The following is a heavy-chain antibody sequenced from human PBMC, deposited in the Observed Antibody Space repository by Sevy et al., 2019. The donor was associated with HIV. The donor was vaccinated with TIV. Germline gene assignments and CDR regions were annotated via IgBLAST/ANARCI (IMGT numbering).Heavy chain of an antibody. J-gene: IGHJ6*02. D-gene: IGHD6-13*01. V-gene: IGHV3-53*01. CDR2: IYSGGST. CDR1: GFTVSSNY. CDR3: ARSPARIDFIAAAGVGYYYYGMDV. Sequence: GGSLRLSCAASGFTVSSNYMSWVRQAPGKGLEWVSVIYSGGSTYYADSVKGRFTISRDNSKNTLYLQMNSLRAEDTAVYYCARSPARIDFIAAAGVGYYYYGMDVWGQGTTVTVSS.